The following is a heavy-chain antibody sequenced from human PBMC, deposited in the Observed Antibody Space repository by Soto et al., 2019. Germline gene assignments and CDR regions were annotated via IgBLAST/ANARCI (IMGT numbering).Heavy chain of an antibody. Sequence: EVQLLESGGGLVRPGGSLRLSCAASGFTFSRYAMSWVRQAPGKGLEWVSAISGSGGSTYYADSVKGRFTISRDNFKNTLYLQMNSLRAEDTALYYCAKGDTTWYDFDYWGQGTLVTVSS. J-gene: IGHJ4*02. V-gene: IGHV3-23*01. CDR3: AKGDTTWYDFDY. CDR2: ISGSGGST. CDR1: GFTFSRYA. D-gene: IGHD6-13*01.